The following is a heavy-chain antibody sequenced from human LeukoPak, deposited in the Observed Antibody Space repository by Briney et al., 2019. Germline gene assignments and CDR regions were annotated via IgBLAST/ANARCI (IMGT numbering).Heavy chain of an antibody. D-gene: IGHD3-22*01. CDR1: GYTFSRYG. J-gene: IGHJ4*02. CDR3: ARDTNHYYDSSGYYPDFDY. V-gene: IGHV1-18*01. Sequence: ASVKVSCKTSGYTFSRYGFSWVRQAPGQGLEWMGWISAYNGNTNYAQKLQGRVTMTTDTSTSTAYMELRSLRSDDTAVYYCARDTNHYYDSSGYYPDFDYWGQGTLVTVSS. CDR2: ISAYNGNT.